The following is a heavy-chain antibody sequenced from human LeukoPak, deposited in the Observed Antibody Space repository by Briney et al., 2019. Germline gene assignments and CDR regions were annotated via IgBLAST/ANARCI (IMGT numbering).Heavy chain of an antibody. CDR1: GGSISSFY. Sequence: PSETLSLTCTVSGGSISSFYWSWIRQPPGKGLEWIGYIYYSGITKYNPSLKSRVTISVDTSKNQFSLKLSSVAAADTAVYYCARRRDTRGYCGYRDFDQWGQGTLVTVSS. D-gene: IGHD5-12*01. CDR3: ARRRDTRGYCGYRDFDQ. V-gene: IGHV4-59*08. CDR2: IYYSGIT. J-gene: IGHJ4*02.